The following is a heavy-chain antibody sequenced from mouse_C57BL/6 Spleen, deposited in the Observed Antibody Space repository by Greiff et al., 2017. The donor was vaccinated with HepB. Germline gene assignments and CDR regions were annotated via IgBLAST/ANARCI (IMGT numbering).Heavy chain of an antibody. J-gene: IGHJ2*01. CDR1: GFTFSSYA. V-gene: IGHV5-4*01. Sequence: EVQGVESGGGLVKPGGSLKLSCAASGFTFSSYAMSWVRQTPEKRLEWVATISDGGSYTYYPDNVKGRVTISRDKAKNNLYQEMSHLKSEDTAMYYCARVDYWGQGTTLTVSS. CDR2: ISDGGSYT. CDR3: ARVDY.